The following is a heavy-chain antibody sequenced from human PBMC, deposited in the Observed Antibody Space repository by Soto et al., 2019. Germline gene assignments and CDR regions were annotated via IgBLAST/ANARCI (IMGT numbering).Heavy chain of an antibody. J-gene: IGHJ6*02. Sequence: QVQLQESGPGLVKPSETLSLTCTVSGGSISSYYWSWIRQPPGKGLEWIGYIYYSGSTNYNPSLTRRAPTAVHTSNHQFSLTLSSVTAADTAVYYCASTYYYGSGSLYYYYGMDVWGQGTTVTVSS. D-gene: IGHD3-10*01. V-gene: IGHV4-59*01. CDR3: ASTYYYGSGSLYYYYGMDV. CDR2: IYYSGST. CDR1: GGSISSYY.